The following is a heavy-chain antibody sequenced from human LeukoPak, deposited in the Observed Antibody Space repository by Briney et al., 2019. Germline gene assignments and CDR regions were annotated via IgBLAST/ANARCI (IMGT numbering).Heavy chain of an antibody. CDR3: ASFPSIWSCYSHPIDP. V-gene: IGHV4-4*09. CDR1: AGSISSFY. J-gene: IGHJ5*02. D-gene: IGHD3-3*01. CDR2: IYTSART. Sequence: TLSPTCTLSAGSISSFYCRWIRQLPGEGIEWIGYIYTSARTNYNPSIKSRVTISVDTSKNQSSLKLSSVPAADTAMYYCASFPSIWSCYSHPIDPWGQGTLVTVSS.